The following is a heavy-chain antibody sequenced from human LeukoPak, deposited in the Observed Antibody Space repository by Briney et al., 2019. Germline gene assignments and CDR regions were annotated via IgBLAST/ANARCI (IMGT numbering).Heavy chain of an antibody. CDR2: INSDGSST. V-gene: IGHV3-74*01. D-gene: IGHD5-18*01. CDR3: VRDGYSYGFMLAFDI. Sequence: GSLRLSCAASGFTFSGYWMHWVRQAPGKGLVRVSRINSDGSSTSYADSVKGRFTISRDSAKNTLYLQMNSLRAEDTAVYYCVRDGYSYGFMLAFDIWGLGTRVTASS. CDR1: GFTFSGYW. J-gene: IGHJ3*02.